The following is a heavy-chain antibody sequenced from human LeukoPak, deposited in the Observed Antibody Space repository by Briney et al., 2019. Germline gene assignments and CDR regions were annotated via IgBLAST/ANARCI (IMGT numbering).Heavy chain of an antibody. CDR2: INPNSGGT. V-gene: IGHV1-2*02. CDR1: GYTFTGYY. CDR3: ASCTAMVNYYYMDV. D-gene: IGHD5-18*01. Sequence: ASVKVSCKASGYTFTGYYMHWVRQAPGQGLEWMGWINPNSGGTNYAQKFQGRVTMTRDTSISTAYMELSRLRSDDTAVYYCASCTAMVNYYYMDVWGKGTTVTISS. J-gene: IGHJ6*03.